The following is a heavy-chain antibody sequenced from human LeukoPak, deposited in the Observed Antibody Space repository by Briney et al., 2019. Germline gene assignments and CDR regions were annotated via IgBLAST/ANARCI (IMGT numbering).Heavy chain of an antibody. J-gene: IGHJ3*02. V-gene: IGHV3-48*03. CDR3: ARDLGDYVGHDAFDI. CDR2: ISSSGSNK. CDR1: GFTFGSFE. D-gene: IGHD4-17*01. Sequence: GGSLRLSCAASGFTFGSFEMNWVRQAPGKGLEWPSYISSSGSNKYYADSLKGRFTISRDNAKNSLYLQMNSLTAEDTADYYCARDLGDYVGHDAFDIWGQGTRVTVSS.